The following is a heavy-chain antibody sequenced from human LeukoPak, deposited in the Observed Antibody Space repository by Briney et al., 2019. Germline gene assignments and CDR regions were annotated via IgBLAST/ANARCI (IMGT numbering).Heavy chain of an antibody. J-gene: IGHJ4*02. CDR1: GFTFDDYA. CDR3: AKDMAGGIAVAGTGFDY. D-gene: IGHD6-19*01. CDR2: ISWHSGSI. V-gene: IGHV3-9*01. Sequence: PGGSLRLSCAASGFTFDDYAMHWVRQAPGKGLEWVSGISWHSGSIGYADSVKGRFTISRDNAKNSLYLQMNSLRAEDTALYYCAKDMAGGIAVAGTGFDYWGQGTLVTVSS.